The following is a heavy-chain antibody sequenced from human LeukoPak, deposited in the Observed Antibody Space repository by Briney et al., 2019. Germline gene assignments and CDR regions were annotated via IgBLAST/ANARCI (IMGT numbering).Heavy chain of an antibody. CDR3: ARRGIAAAGTFDY. V-gene: IGHV4-59*08. D-gene: IGHD6-13*01. CDR2: IYYSGST. CDR1: GGSISSYY. Sequence: SETLSLTCTVSGGSISSYYWSWIRQPPGKGLEGIGYIYYSGSTNYNPSLKSRVTISVDTSKNQLSLKLSSVTAADTAVYYCARRGIAAAGTFDYWGQGTLVTVSS. J-gene: IGHJ4*02.